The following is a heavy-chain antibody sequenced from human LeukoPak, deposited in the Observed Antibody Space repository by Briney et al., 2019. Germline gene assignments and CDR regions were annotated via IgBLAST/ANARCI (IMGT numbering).Heavy chain of an antibody. CDR1: GFTFTSYA. CDR3: AKDRVRGAFDI. J-gene: IGHJ3*02. V-gene: IGHV3-21*01. Sequence: PGGSLRLSCAASGFTFTSYAISWVRQAPGKGLEWVSSISSSSSYIYYADSVKGRFTISRDNSKNTLYLQMNSLRAEDTAVYYCAKDRVRGAFDIWGQGTMVTVSS. CDR2: ISSSSSYI. D-gene: IGHD3-10*01.